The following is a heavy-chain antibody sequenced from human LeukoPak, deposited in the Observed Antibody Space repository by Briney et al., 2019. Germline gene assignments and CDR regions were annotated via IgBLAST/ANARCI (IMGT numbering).Heavy chain of an antibody. Sequence: SETLSLTCTVSGASISSYYWSWVRQPPGKGLEWIGYIFNSGSTNYNPSLKSRLTISVDTSRNQFSLNLSSVTAADTAVYYCARELYGSGTLDAYDIWGQGTMVTVSS. CDR2: IFNSGST. V-gene: IGHV4-59*01. D-gene: IGHD3-10*01. CDR3: ARELYGSGTLDAYDI. CDR1: GASISSYY. J-gene: IGHJ3*02.